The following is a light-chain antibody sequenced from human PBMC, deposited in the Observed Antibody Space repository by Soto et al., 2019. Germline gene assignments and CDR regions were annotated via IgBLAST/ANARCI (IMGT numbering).Light chain of an antibody. V-gene: IGLV2-23*01. CDR2: EGT. CDR1: NSDFGGYNL. CDR3: CSYTRNNWL. Sequence: QSVLTQPASVSGSPGQSITISCTGTNSDFGGYNLVSWYQQHPGKAPKLITYEGTARPSGDSNRFSGSKSGNTASLTISGLQAEDEADYFRCSYTRNNWLFGGGTKLTVL. J-gene: IGLJ3*02.